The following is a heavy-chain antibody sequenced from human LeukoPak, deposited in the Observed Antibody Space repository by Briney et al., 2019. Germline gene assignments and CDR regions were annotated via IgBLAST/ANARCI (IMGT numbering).Heavy chain of an antibody. CDR1: GFTFSSYA. Sequence: GGSLRLSCAASGFTFSSYAMSWVRQAPGKGLEWVSAISGSGGSTYYADSVKGRFTISRDNSRDTLYLQMNSLRAEDTAVYYCARGGVYYYDGSGYFDYWGQGTLVTVSS. CDR3: ARGGVYYYDGSGYFDY. V-gene: IGHV3-23*01. CDR2: ISGSGGST. J-gene: IGHJ4*02. D-gene: IGHD3-22*01.